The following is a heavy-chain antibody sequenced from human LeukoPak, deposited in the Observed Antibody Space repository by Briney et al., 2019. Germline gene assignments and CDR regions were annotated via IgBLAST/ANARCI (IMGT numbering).Heavy chain of an antibody. D-gene: IGHD1-26*01. CDR1: GFTFSSNV. CDR2: VSGSGGSI. J-gene: IGHJ4*02. CDR3: AKRGSEVGETVAPGDY. V-gene: IGHV3-23*01. Sequence: GGSLRLSCAASGFTFSSNVMSWVRQAPGKGLEWVSSVSGSGGSIYYADSVKGRFTSSRDNSKNTLYLQMNSLRVEDTALYYCAKRGSEVGETVAPGDYWGQGTLVTVSS.